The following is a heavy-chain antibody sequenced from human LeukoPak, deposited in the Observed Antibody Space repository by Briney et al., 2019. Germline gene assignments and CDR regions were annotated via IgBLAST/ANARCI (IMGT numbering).Heavy chain of an antibody. Sequence: SETLSLTCTVSGGSISSGSYYWSWIRQPAGKGLEWIGRIYTSGSTNYNPSLKSRVTISVDTSKNQFSLKLSSVTAADTAVYYCARVIIPGYYFDYWGQGTLVTVSS. D-gene: IGHD3-10*01. V-gene: IGHV4-61*02. CDR3: ARVIIPGYYFDY. CDR2: IYTSGST. CDR1: GGSISSGSYY. J-gene: IGHJ4*02.